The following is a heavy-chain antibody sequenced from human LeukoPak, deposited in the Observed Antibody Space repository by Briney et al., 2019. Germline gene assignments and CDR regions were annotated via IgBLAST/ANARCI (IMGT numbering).Heavy chain of an antibody. D-gene: IGHD3-3*01. CDR2: INSDGSNT. J-gene: IGHJ4*02. Sequence: PGRTLRLSCAASGFTFRSYWMHWVRQPPGKGLVWVSRINSDGSNTTYADSAKGRFTISRDNAKNTLYLQMYSLRAEDTAVYYCTREDHYYYFWGGYSPVFDYWGQGTLVTASS. V-gene: IGHV3-74*01. CDR1: GFTFRSYW. CDR3: TREDHYYYFWGGYSPVFDY.